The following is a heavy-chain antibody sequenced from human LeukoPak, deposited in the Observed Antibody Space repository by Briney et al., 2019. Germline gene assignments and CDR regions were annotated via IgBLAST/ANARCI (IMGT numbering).Heavy chain of an antibody. J-gene: IGHJ6*02. V-gene: IGHV3-33*01. CDR3: ARGDGGIYGVAYGMDV. CDR1: GFTFRNYG. CDR2: IWYDGSNK. D-gene: IGHD3-3*01. Sequence: PGGSLRLSCVASGFTFRNYGMHWVRQAPGKGLEWVAVIWYDGSNKYYGDSVKGRFTISRDNSKNTLYLQMESLRDEDTAVYYCARGDGGIYGVAYGMDVWGQGTTVTVSS.